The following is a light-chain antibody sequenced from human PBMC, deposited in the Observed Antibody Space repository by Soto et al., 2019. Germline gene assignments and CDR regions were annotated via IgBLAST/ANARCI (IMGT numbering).Light chain of an antibody. V-gene: IGLV1-40*01. J-gene: IGLJ2*01. CDR3: QSYDSSLSGSV. Sequence: QSVLTQPPLVSGAPGQRVTISCTGSSSNIGAGYDVHWYQQLPGTAPKLLMYGNNNRPSGVPDRFSGSKSGPSASLAITGLQAEDEADYYCQSYDSSLSGSVFGGGTKLTVL. CDR2: GNN. CDR1: SSNIGAGYD.